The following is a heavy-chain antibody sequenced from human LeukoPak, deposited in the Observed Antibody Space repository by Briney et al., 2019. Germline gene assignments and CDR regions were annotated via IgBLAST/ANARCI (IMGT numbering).Heavy chain of an antibody. CDR2: ISYDGSNK. V-gene: IGHV3-30*18. CDR1: GFTFSSYG. J-gene: IGHJ4*02. Sequence: GGSLRLSCAASGFTFSSYGMHWVRQAPGKGLEWVAVISYDGSNKYYADSVKGRFTIYRDNSKNTLYLQMNSLRAEDTAVYYCAKGEYYDFWSGYDSNFDYWGQGTLVTVSS. D-gene: IGHD3-3*01. CDR3: AKGEYYDFWSGYDSNFDY.